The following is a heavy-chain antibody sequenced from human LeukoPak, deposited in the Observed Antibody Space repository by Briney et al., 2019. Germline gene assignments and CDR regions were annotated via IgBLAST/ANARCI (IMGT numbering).Heavy chain of an antibody. CDR2: MNPNSGNT. J-gene: IGHJ3*02. CDR1: GYTFTSYD. Sequence: ASVKVSCKASGYTFTSYDINWVRQATGQGLEWMGWMNPNSGNTGYAQKLQGRVTITADKSTSTAYMELSSLRSEDTAVYYCARDQGAYCGGDCYDAFDIWGQGTMVTVSS. CDR3: ARDQGAYCGGDCYDAFDI. D-gene: IGHD2-21*02. V-gene: IGHV1-8*01.